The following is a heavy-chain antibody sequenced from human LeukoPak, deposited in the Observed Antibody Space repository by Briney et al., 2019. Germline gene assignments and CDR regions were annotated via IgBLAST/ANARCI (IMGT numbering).Heavy chain of an antibody. CDR1: GGSISSSSYC. J-gene: IGHJ6*03. V-gene: IGHV4-39*01. Sequence: PSETLSLTCTVSGGSISSSSYCWGWIRQPPGKGLEWIGSIYYSGSTYYNPSLKSRVTISVDTSKNQFSLKLSSVTAADTAVYYCARQYQLLPYYYYYYYMDVWGKGITVAVSS. D-gene: IGHD2-2*01. CDR2: IYYSGST. CDR3: ARQYQLLPYYYYYYYMDV.